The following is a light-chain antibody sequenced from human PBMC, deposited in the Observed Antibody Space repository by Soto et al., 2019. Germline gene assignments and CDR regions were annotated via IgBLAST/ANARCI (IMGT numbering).Light chain of an antibody. CDR3: QQYGSSPWT. V-gene: IGKV3-20*01. Sequence: EIVLTQSPGTLSLSPGERATLPCRASQSVSSSYLAWYQQKPGQAPRLLIYGASSRATGIPDRFSGSGSGTDFTLTISRLEPEDFAVYYCQQYGSSPWTFGQGTTGGYQT. CDR1: QSVSSSY. J-gene: IGKJ1*01. CDR2: GAS.